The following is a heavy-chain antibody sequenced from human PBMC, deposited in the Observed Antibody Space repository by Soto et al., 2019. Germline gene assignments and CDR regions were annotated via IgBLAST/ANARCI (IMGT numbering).Heavy chain of an antibody. D-gene: IGHD2-21*01. J-gene: IGHJ4*02. V-gene: IGHV4-39*01. CDR2: IYYLGNT. Sequence: PGGSLRLSCAASGFTFSSYGMTWVRQAPGKGLEWVGSIYYLGNTYYNSSLGSRVFISVDKSKNQFSLKLSSVTAADTVVYYCTRHGTYCGDDCFYFWGPGTLVTVSS. CDR3: TRHGTYCGDDCFYF. CDR1: GFTFSSYG.